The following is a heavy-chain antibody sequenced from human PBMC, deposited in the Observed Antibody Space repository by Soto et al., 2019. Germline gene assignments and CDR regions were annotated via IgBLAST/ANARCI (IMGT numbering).Heavy chain of an antibody. CDR2: IYHSGST. D-gene: IGHD4-4*01. CDR3: ARGMTTVTTIDY. J-gene: IGHJ4*02. CDR1: GGSISSGDYY. V-gene: IGHV4-30-4*01. Sequence: KPSETLSLTCTVSGGSISSGDYYWSWIRQPPGKGLEWIGYIYHSGSTYYNPSLKSRLTISVDTSKNQFSLKLSSVTAADTAVYYCARGMTTVTTIDYWDQGTLVTVSS.